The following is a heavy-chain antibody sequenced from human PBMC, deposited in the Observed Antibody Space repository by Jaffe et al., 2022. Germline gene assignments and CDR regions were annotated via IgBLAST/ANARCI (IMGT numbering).Heavy chain of an antibody. V-gene: IGHV3-30*02. CDR2: IRYDGSNK. CDR3: AKDHFPNYGDYVFDY. Sequence: QVQLVESGGGVVQPGGSLRLSCAASGFTFSSYGMHWVRQAPGKGLEWVAFIRYDGSNKYYADSVKGRFTISRDNSKNTLYLQMNSLRAEDTAVYYCAKDHFPNYGDYVFDYWGQGTLVTVSS. D-gene: IGHD4-17*01. J-gene: IGHJ4*02. CDR1: GFTFSSYG.